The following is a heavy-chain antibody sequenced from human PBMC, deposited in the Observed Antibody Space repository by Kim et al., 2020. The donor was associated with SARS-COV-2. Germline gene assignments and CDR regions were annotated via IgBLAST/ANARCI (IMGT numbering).Heavy chain of an antibody. Sequence: GNGTTIYAQKFQGRVTFTTDTSESTAYMELSFLRSEDSAVYYCLGGFYFGYWGQGTLVTVSS. V-gene: IGHV1-3*01. J-gene: IGHJ4*02. D-gene: IGHD3-16*01. CDR3: LGGFYFGY. CDR2: GNGTT.